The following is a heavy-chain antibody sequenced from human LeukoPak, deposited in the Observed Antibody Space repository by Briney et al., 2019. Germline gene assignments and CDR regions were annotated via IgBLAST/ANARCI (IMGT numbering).Heavy chain of an antibody. V-gene: IGHV3-23*01. D-gene: IGHD5-12*01. J-gene: IGHJ4*02. CDR3: VRDGSGYAMWD. CDR2: IRADAVTT. CDR1: GFIFSHHG. Sequence: GGSLRLSCATSGFIFSHHGMNWVRQAPGKGLEWVSGIRADAVTTYYADSVKGRFIISRDNSKNTVYLQMNSLRAEDTAVYYCVRDGSGYAMWDWGQGTLVTVSS.